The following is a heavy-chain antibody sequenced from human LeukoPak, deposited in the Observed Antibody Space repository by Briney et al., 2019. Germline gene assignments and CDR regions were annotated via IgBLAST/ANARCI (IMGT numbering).Heavy chain of an antibody. D-gene: IGHD6-19*01. Sequence: GASVKVSCKASGYIFTGYYIHWVRQAPGQGPEWLGWINPNSGDTSIAQKFQGRVTLTSDTTISTAYMDLSSLRSDDTDEYYCARGQQWLDTSWFDPWGQGTLVTVSS. CDR1: GYIFTGYY. CDR3: ARGQQWLDTSWFDP. J-gene: IGHJ5*02. V-gene: IGHV1-2*02. CDR2: INPNSGDT.